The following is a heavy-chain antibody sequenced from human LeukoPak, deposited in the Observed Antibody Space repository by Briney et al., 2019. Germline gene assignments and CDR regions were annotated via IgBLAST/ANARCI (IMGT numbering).Heavy chain of an antibody. Sequence: PSETLSLTCTVSGGSISSYYWSWIRQPAGKGLEWIGRIYTSGSTNYSPSLKSRVTMSVDTSKNQFSLKLSSVTAADTAVYYCARDGGYCSSTSCYTLYYFDYWGQGTLVTVSS. CDR2: IYTSGST. V-gene: IGHV4-4*07. CDR3: ARDGGYCSSTSCYTLYYFDY. J-gene: IGHJ4*02. CDR1: GGSISSYY. D-gene: IGHD2-2*02.